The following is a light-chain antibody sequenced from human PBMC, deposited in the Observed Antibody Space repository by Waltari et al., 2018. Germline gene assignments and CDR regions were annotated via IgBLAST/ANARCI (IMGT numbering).Light chain of an antibody. CDR1: QDIGSL. Sequence: DIQMTQSPSSLSASVGDRVTITCRASQDIGSLLAWYQQKPGKAPKLLIYAASRLESGVPPRFSGSGSGTDFILAISSLQPEDCGTFYCQQGNSFPYTFGQGTKLEI. J-gene: IGKJ2*01. CDR2: AAS. V-gene: IGKV1-12*01. CDR3: QQGNSFPYT.